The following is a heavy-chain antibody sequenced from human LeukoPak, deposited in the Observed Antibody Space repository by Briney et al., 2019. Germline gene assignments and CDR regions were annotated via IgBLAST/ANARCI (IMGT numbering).Heavy chain of an antibody. D-gene: IGHD5-12*01. V-gene: IGHV7-4-1*02. Sequence: ASVKVSCKASGYTFTSYAMNWVRQAPGQGLEWMGWINTNTGNPTYAQGLTGRFVFSLDTSVSTAYLQISSLKAEDTAVYYCARARRPSGYDTEDAFDIWGQGTMVTVSS. CDR3: ARARRPSGYDTEDAFDI. CDR2: INTNTGNP. CDR1: GYTFTSYA. J-gene: IGHJ3*02.